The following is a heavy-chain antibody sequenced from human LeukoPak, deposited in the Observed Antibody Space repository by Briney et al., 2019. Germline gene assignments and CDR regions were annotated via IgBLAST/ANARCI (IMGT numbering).Heavy chain of an antibody. Sequence: ASVKVSCKASGYTFTGYYIHWVRQAPGQGLEWMGWINPHSGGTNYAQKFQGRVTMTRDTSISTAYMELSRLRSDDTAVYYCARRGWFGELSGEIDYWGQGTLVTVSS. V-gene: IGHV1-2*02. CDR2: INPHSGGT. J-gene: IGHJ4*02. D-gene: IGHD3-10*01. CDR1: GYTFTGYY. CDR3: ARRGWFGELSGEIDY.